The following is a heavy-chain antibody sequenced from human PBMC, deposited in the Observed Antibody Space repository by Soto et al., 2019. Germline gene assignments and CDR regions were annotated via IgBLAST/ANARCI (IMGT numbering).Heavy chain of an antibody. D-gene: IGHD1-26*01. CDR2: INPNSGGT. V-gene: IGHV1-2*02. J-gene: IGHJ1*01. CDR3: ARHAWGIGGATQYFQH. Sequence: ASVKVSCKASGYTFTGYYMHWVRQAPGQGLEWMGWINPNSGGTNYAQKFQGRVTMTRDTSISTAYMELSRLRSDDTGVYDCARHAWGIGGATQYFQHWGQGTLVTVSS. CDR1: GYTFTGYY.